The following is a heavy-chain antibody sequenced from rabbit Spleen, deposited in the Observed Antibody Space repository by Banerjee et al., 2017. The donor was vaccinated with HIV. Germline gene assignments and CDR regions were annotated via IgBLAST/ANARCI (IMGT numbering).Heavy chain of an antibody. D-gene: IGHD7-1*01. CDR1: GIDFSSGYY. V-gene: IGHV1S45*01. CDR3: ARDQPSNGIFDFKF. J-gene: IGHJ4*01. CDR2: IGTNTGNT. Sequence: QEQLEESGGDLVKPEGSLTLTCTASGIDFSSGYYMCWVRQAPGKGLEWIGCIGTNTGNTWYATWAKGRFTISKSSPTTVTLQMTSLTAADTATYFCARDQPSNGIFDFKFWGQGTLVTVS.